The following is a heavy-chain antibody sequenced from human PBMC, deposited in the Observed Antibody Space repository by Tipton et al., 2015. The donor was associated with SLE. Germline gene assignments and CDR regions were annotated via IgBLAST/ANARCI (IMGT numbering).Heavy chain of an antibody. CDR1: GGSISSHY. Sequence: TLSLTCTVSGGSISSHYWSWIRQPPGKGLEWIGEINHSGSTNYNPSLKSRVTISVDTSKNQFSLKLSSVTAADTAVYYCARGAIVGATNFDYWGQGTLVTVSS. CDR2: INHSGST. V-gene: IGHV4-34*01. CDR3: ARGAIVGATNFDY. J-gene: IGHJ4*02. D-gene: IGHD1-26*01.